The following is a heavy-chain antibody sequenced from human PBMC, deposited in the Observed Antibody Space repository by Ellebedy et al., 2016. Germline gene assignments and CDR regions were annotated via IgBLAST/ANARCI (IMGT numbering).Heavy chain of an antibody. D-gene: IGHD3-9*01. CDR2: ISGFDGST. J-gene: IGHJ3*02. V-gene: IGHV3-23*01. CDR3: AKDRLTGAPRGDAFDI. CDR1: GFTFSTFA. Sequence: GGSLRLSXAASGFTFSTFAMSWVRQAPGKGLEWVSSISGFDGSTYYADSVKGRFTTSRDNSKNTLFLQMNSLRAEDTAVYYCAKDRLTGAPRGDAFDIWGQGTMVTVSS.